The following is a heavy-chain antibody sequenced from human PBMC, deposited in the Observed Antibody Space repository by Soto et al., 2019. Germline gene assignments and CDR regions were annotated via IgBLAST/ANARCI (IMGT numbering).Heavy chain of an antibody. CDR1: GFNFDNYG. D-gene: IGHD1-7*01. Sequence: LRLSCQASGFNFDNYGMHWVRQAPGKGLEWVAVITYDGSFQYYADSVRGRFTISRDNSKNTLFLHLNTLKPEDTAVYHCAKDRVGGTFYTPLGFWGQG. CDR3: AKDRVGGTFYTPLGF. V-gene: IGHV3-30*18. CDR2: ITYDGSFQ. J-gene: IGHJ3*01.